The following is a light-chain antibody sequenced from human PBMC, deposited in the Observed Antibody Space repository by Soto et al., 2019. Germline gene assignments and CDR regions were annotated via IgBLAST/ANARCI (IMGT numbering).Light chain of an antibody. CDR2: EVS. J-gene: IGLJ2*01. V-gene: IGLV2-8*01. CDR1: SSDVGGYNY. CDR3: SSYAGRNTVV. Sequence: HSALTQPPSASGSPGQSVTISCTGTSSDVGGYNYVSWYQQHPGKAPELMIYEVSKRPSGVPDRFSGSKSGNTASLTVSGLQAEDEADYYCSSYAGRNTVVFGGGTKLTVL.